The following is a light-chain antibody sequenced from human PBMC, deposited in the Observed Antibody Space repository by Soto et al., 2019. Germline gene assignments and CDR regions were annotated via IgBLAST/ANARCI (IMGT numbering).Light chain of an antibody. J-gene: IGLJ1*01. CDR1: KLGDKY. Sequence: SYELTQPPSVSVSPGQTASITCSGDKLGDKYTSWYQQKPGQSPVVVIYEDRKRPSGIPERFSGSNSGNIATLTISGTQAMDEGDYYCSSYTSSSTLLYVFGTGTQLTVL. CDR2: EDR. CDR3: SSYTSSSTLLYV. V-gene: IGLV3-1*01.